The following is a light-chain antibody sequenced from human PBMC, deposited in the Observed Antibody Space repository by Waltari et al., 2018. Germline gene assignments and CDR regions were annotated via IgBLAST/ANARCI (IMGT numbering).Light chain of an antibody. CDR2: GVN. CDR3: QSYDTTLSVV. CDR1: GSTIGAGHD. V-gene: IGLV1-40*01. Sequence: QSVLTQPPSVSGAPGQRVTISCSGIGSTIGAGHDVPWYRQLPGKAPPLLIYGVNARPPGVSDRFSGSQFDTSASLAIAGLQADDEADYYCQSYDTTLSVVFGGGTKLTVL. J-gene: IGLJ2*01.